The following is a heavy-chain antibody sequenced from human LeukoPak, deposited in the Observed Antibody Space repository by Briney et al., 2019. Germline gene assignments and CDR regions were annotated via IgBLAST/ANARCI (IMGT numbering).Heavy chain of an antibody. D-gene: IGHD3-22*01. J-gene: IGHJ4*02. V-gene: IGHV3-53*01. Sequence: GGSLRLSCAASGFTVSSNSMTWVRQAPGKGLEWVSVIYSGGTTYYADSVKGRFTISRDNSKNTLYLQMNSLRAEDTAVYYCAIAHYDSSGIFDYWGQGTLVTVSS. CDR2: IYSGGTT. CDR3: AIAHYDSSGIFDY. CDR1: GFTVSSNS.